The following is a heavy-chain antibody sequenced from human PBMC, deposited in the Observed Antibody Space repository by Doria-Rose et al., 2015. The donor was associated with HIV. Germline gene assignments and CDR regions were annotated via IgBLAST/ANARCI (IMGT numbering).Heavy chain of an antibody. J-gene: IGHJ4*02. CDR3: ARDRGDY. CDR1: GDSIHNFY. V-gene: IGHV4-4*07. Sequence: QVQLVESGPGLVKPSETLSLTCTVSGDSIHNFYWTWVRQAAGKGLEWIGRIYSTGSTNYNPSLQSRVTISIGTSRSQFSLSLRSVTAADMAFYFCARDRGDYWGQGALVTVTS. CDR2: IYSTGST.